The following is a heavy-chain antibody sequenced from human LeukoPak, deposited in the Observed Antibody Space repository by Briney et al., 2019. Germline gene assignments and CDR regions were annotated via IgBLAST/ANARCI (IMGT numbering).Heavy chain of an antibody. CDR2: ISWNSGSI. CDR1: GFTFDDYA. Sequence: PGRSLRLSCAASGFTFDDYAMHWVRQASGKGLEWVSGISWNSGSIGYADSVKGRFTISRDNAKNSLYLQMNSLRAEDTALYYCAKSRIAAAGPAYWGQGTLVTVSS. D-gene: IGHD6-13*01. J-gene: IGHJ4*02. V-gene: IGHV3-9*01. CDR3: AKSRIAAAGPAY.